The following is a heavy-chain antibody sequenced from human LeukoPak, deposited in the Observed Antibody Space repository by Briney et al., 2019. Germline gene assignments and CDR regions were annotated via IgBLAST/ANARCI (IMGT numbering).Heavy chain of an antibody. CDR3: ARDRQIAY. CDR1: GFTFSNYW. Sequence: GVSLSLSCAASGFTFSNYWLTWVRQAPGQGLEWVANIKQDGSEKHYVDSVKGRFTISRDNAKNSLYLQMNSLRAEDTAVCYCARDRQIAYWGQGTLVTVSS. V-gene: IGHV3-7*01. J-gene: IGHJ4*02. CDR2: IKQDGSEK. D-gene: IGHD2/OR15-2a*01.